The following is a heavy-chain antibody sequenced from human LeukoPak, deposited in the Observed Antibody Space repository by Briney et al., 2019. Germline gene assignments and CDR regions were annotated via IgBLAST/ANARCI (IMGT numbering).Heavy chain of an antibody. J-gene: IGHJ4*02. V-gene: IGHV4-59*01. CDR3: ARARGYCSSTSCSLDFGY. CDR1: GGSISPYY. CDR2: IYYSGST. Sequence: SETLPLTCTVSGGSISPYYWSWIRQPPGKGLEWIGYIYYSGSTNYNPSLKSRVTISVDTSKNQFCLRLSSVTAADTAVYYCARARGYCSSTSCSLDFGYWGQGTLVTVSS. D-gene: IGHD2-2*01.